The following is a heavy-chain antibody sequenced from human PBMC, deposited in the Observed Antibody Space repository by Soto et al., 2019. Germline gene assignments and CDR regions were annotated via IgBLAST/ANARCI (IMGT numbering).Heavy chain of an antibody. CDR2: TYSGGNT. V-gene: IGHV3-53*01. CDR3: ARASGSRLCDY. D-gene: IGHD1-26*01. J-gene: IGHJ4*02. Sequence: PGGSLRLSSAASGFTLSRDYMSWVRQAPGKGLEWVSATYSGGNTYYADSAKGPFTISRDTSKNTLHLQMNSLSAEDTAVYYCARASGSRLCDYWGQGTLVTVAS. CDR1: GFTLSRDY.